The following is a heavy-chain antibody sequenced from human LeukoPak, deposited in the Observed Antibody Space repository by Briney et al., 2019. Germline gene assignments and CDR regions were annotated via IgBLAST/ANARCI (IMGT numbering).Heavy chain of an antibody. CDR1: GGSISSGGYS. CDR2: IYHSGST. V-gene: IGHV4-30-2*01. CDR3: SSYADDAFAI. D-gene: IGHD2-2*01. J-gene: IGHJ3*02. Sequence: SETLSLTCAVSGGSISSGGYSWSWIRQPPGKGLEWIGYIYHSGSTYYNPSLKSRVTISVDRSKNQFSLKLSSVTAADTAVYYCSSYADDAFAIWGQGTMVTVSS.